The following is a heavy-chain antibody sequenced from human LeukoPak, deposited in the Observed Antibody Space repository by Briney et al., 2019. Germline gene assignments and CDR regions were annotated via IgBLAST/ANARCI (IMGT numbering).Heavy chain of an antibody. Sequence: PSETLSLTCTVSGGSFSSYYWSWIRQPPGKGLEWIGYIYYSGSTNYNPSLKSRVTISVDTSKNQFSLKLSSVTAADTAVYYCARHPPYYYYGMDVWGQGTTVTVSS. CDR2: IYYSGST. V-gene: IGHV4-59*08. CDR3: ARHPPYYYYGMDV. CDR1: GGSFSSYY. J-gene: IGHJ6*02.